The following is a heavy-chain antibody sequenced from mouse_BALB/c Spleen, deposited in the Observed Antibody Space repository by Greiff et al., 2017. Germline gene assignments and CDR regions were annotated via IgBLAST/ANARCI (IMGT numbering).Heavy chain of an antibody. CDR1: GFTFSSYA. Sequence: EVKLMESGGGLVKPGGSLKLSCAASGFTFSSYAMSWVRQSPEKRLEWVAEISSGGSYTYYPDTVTGRFTISRDNAKNTLYLEMSSLRSEDTAMYYCARDDYDKNYYAMDYWGQGTSVTVSS. J-gene: IGHJ4*01. V-gene: IGHV5-9-4*01. CDR3: ARDDYDKNYYAMDY. CDR2: ISSGGSYT. D-gene: IGHD2-4*01.